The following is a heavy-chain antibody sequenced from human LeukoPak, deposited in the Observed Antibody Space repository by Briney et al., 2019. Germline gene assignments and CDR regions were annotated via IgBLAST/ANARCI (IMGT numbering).Heavy chain of an antibody. D-gene: IGHD3-22*01. V-gene: IGHV4-59*01. CDR2: VHYSGNT. Sequence: SETLSLTCAVYGGSFSGYYWSWVRQPPGKGLEWIGNVHYSGNTNYNPSLKSRVTISVDTSKNQFSLRLNSVTAADTAVYYCARSNVGDNSGYRAFDIWGQGTVVTVSS. CDR3: ARSNVGDNSGYRAFDI. CDR1: GGSFSGYY. J-gene: IGHJ3*02.